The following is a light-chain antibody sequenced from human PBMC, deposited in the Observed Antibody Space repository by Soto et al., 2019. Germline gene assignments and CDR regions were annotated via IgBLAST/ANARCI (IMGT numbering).Light chain of an antibody. CDR3: SSYTSSSTVL. V-gene: IGLV2-14*03. J-gene: IGLJ3*02. CDR2: DVT. Sequence: QSALTQPASVSGSPGQSITISCTETNSDIGGYNYVSWYQQHPGKAPKLMIFDVTNRPSGVSNRFSGSKSGSTALLTISGLQAEDEADYYCSSYTSSSTVLFGGGTKLTVL. CDR1: NSDIGGYNY.